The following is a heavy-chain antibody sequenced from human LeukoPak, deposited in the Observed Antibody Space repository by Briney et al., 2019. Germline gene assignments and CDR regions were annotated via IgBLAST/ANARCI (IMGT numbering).Heavy chain of an antibody. CDR2: ISAYNGNT. V-gene: IGHV1-18*01. J-gene: IGHJ4*02. Sequence: ASVKVSYKASGYTFISYGISWVRQAPGQGLEWMGWISAYNGNTNYAQKLQGRVTMTTDTSTSTAYMELRSLRSDDTAVYYCARVDSSGYYFDYWGQGTLVTVSS. CDR3: ARVDSSGYYFDY. CDR1: GYTFISYG. D-gene: IGHD3-22*01.